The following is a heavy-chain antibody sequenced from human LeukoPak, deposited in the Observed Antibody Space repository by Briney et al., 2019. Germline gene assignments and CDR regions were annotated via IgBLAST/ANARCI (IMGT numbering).Heavy chain of an antibody. CDR3: ARVTYYYEF. D-gene: IGHD2-21*02. V-gene: IGHV3-7*04. J-gene: IGHJ4*02. Sequence: GGSLRLSCAASKFTFSNYWMSCVRQPPGKGLEWVAYMNQAGNDKKYLDSVKGRFTISRDNAKNSLYLQMNSLRAEDTAVYYCARVTYYYEFWGQGTLVTVSS. CDR1: KFTFSNYW. CDR2: MNQAGNDK.